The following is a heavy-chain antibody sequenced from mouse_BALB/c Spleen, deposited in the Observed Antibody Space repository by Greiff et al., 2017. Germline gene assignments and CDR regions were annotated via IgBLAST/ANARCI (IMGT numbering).Heavy chain of an antibody. CDR2: ISDGGSYT. J-gene: IGHJ4*01. Sequence: EVQVVESGGGLVKPGGSLKLSCAASGFTFSDYYMYWVRQTPEKRLEWVATISDGGSYTYYPDSVKGRFTISRDNAKNNLYLQMSSLKSEDTAMYYCARGVGDYAMDYWGQGTSVTVSS. V-gene: IGHV5-4*02. D-gene: IGHD1-1*02. CDR3: ARGVGDYAMDY. CDR1: GFTFSDYY.